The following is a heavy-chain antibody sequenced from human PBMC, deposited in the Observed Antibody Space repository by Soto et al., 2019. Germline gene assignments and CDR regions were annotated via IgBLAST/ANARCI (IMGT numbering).Heavy chain of an antibody. Sequence: GGALKISCKGFGYSFKTYWIGWVRQMPGKGLEWMGVIYPDDSDIRYSPSFQGQVTISADKSISTAYLQWSSLKASDSGIYYCARRTGLLYSDWGQGTLVTVSS. V-gene: IGHV5-51*01. J-gene: IGHJ4*02. D-gene: IGHD2-21*01. CDR2: IYPDDSDI. CDR3: ARRTGLLYSD. CDR1: GYSFKTYW.